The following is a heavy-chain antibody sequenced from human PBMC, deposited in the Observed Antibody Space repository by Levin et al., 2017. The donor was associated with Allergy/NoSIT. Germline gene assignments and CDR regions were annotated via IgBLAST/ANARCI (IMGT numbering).Heavy chain of an antibody. CDR1: GITFSSCA. J-gene: IGHJ4*02. V-gene: IGHV3-23*01. Sequence: QPGGSLRLSCAVSGITFSSCAMTWVRQAPGKGLEWVSTISISGAGTYYVDSVKGRFTISRDNSKNTLYLQMNSLRAEDTALYYCAKLWGGGAYQAFFDYWGQGALVTVSS. CDR2: ISISGAGT. D-gene: IGHD2-21*01. CDR3: AKLWGGGAYQAFFDY.